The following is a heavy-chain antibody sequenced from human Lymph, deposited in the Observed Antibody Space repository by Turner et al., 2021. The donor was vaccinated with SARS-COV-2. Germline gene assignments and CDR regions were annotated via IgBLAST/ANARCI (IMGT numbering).Heavy chain of an antibody. D-gene: IGHD6-13*01. J-gene: IGHJ6*02. CDR2: IYSGGTT. V-gene: IGHV3-53*02. Sequence: EVQLVATGGGLIQPGGSLRLSCAASGIIVSRNYMNWVRQAPGKGLEWVSVIYSGGTTYYADSVKCRFTISRDNSKTTLYLQMNSLRVEDTAVYYCARDLGTYGMDVWGQGTTVTVSS. CDR3: ARDLGTYGMDV. CDR1: GIIVSRNY.